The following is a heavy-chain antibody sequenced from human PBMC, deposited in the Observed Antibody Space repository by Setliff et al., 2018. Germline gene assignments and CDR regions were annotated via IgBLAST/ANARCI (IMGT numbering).Heavy chain of an antibody. CDR2: IRNDGSAT. V-gene: IGHV3-74*01. D-gene: IGHD6-19*01. CDR1: GFTFSNHW. J-gene: IGHJ4*02. Sequence: PGESLKISCATSGFTFSNHWMHWLRQAPGEGLVWVSRIRNDGSATKYADSVKGRFTISRDNSKNTLYLQMDSLRAEDTAMYHCASHNPTRRAVDSTPIDCWGQGALVTVSS. CDR3: ASHNPTRRAVDSTPIDC.